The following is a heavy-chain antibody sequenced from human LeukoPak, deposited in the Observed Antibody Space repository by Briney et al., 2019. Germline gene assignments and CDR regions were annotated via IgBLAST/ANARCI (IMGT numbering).Heavy chain of an antibody. CDR2: IYYSGST. V-gene: IGHV4-39*01. Sequence: PSETLSLTCTVSGGSIRSSSYYWGWIRQPPGKGLEWIGSIYYSGSTYYNPSLKSRVITSVDTSKNQFSLKLSSVTAADTAVYYCARHASTRSIAALGVWGKGTTVTVSS. CDR1: GGSIRSSSYY. D-gene: IGHD6-6*01. J-gene: IGHJ6*04. CDR3: ARHASTRSIAALGV.